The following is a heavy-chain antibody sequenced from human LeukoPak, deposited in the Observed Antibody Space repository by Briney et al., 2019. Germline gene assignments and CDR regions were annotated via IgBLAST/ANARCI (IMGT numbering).Heavy chain of an antibody. CDR3: ARALRSGSYYEVDS. V-gene: IGHV1-2*02. CDR2: INPNSGGT. CDR1: GYTFTGYY. J-gene: IGHJ4*02. D-gene: IGHD1-26*01. Sequence: ASVKVSCEASGYTFTGYYMHWVRQAPGQGLEWMGWINPNSGGTNYAQKFQGRVAMTRDTSISTAYMELSRLRSDDTAVYYCARALRSGSYYEVDSWGQGTLVTVSS.